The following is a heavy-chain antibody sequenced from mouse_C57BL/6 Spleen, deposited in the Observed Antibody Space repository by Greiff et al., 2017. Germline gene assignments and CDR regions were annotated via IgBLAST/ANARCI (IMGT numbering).Heavy chain of an antibody. CDR3: ARSGWLPPYWYVDV. J-gene: IGHJ1*03. CDR1: GYSITSGYY. V-gene: IGHV3-6*01. CDR2: ISYDGSN. D-gene: IGHD2-2*01. Sequence: ESGPGLVKPSQSLSLTCSVTGYSITSGYYWNWIRQFPGNKLEWMGYISYDGSNNYNPSLKNRISITRDTSKNQFFLKLNSVTTEDTATYYCARSGWLPPYWYVDVWGTGTTVTVSS.